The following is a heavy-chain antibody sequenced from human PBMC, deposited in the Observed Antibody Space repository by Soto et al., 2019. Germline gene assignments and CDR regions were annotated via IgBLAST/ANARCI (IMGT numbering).Heavy chain of an antibody. CDR2: IYPGDSDT. Sequence: GESLKISCKGSGYSFTSYWIGWVRQMRGKGLEWMGIIYPGDSDTRYSPSFQGQVTISADKSISTAYLQWSSLKASDTAMYYCARLVVVVAENINWFDPWGQGTLVTVSS. J-gene: IGHJ5*02. V-gene: IGHV5-51*01. CDR3: ARLVVVVAENINWFDP. D-gene: IGHD2-15*01. CDR1: GYSFTSYW.